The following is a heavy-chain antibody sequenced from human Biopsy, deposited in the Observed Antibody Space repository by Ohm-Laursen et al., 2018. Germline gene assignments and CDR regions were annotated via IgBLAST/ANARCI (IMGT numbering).Heavy chain of an antibody. V-gene: IGHV3-30*18. D-gene: IGHD3-22*01. CDR2: LSYDGSKK. CDR1: GFFPSSHS. Sequence: APGLSRFASGFFPSSHSQPWGPPAPGKGVQGGGVLSYDGSKKDYGDSVKGRFTISRDNSKNTLYLQMNNLRAEDTAVYYCAKIAFDSSGANTMRDYWGQGTLVTVFS. J-gene: IGHJ4*02. CDR3: AKIAFDSSGANTMRDY.